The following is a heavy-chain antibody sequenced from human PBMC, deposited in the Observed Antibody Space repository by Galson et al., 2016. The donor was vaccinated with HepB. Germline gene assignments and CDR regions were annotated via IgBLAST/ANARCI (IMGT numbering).Heavy chain of an antibody. V-gene: IGHV3-9*01. CDR3: AKDRYSSGWALDY. J-gene: IGHJ4*02. CDR1: GFTLDDYA. CDR2: ISWNSGSI. Sequence: SLRLSCAASGFTLDDYAMHWVRQVPGKGLEWVSGISWNSGSIGYADSVKGRFIISRDNAKNSLYLQMNSLRAEDTAVYYCAKDRYSSGWALDYWGQGTLVTVSS. D-gene: IGHD6-19*01.